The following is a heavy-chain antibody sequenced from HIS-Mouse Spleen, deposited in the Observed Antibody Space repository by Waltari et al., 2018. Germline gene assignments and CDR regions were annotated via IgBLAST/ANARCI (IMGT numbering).Heavy chain of an antibody. CDR1: GFTFSSYG. CDR2: ISNDGSNK. CDR3: AKAWYSGYDY. J-gene: IGHJ4*02. Sequence: QVQLVESGGGVVQPGRSLRLSCAASGFTFSSYGMHWVRQAPGKGLEWVEVISNDGSNKYYADSVKGRFTISRDNSKNTLYLQMNSLRAEDTAVYYCAKAWYSGYDYWGQGTLVTVSS. D-gene: IGHD5-12*01. V-gene: IGHV3-30*18.